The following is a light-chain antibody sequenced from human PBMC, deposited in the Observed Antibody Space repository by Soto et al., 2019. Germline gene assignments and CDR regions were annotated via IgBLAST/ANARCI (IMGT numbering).Light chain of an antibody. V-gene: IGKV3-15*01. CDR3: QQYNNWPQWT. Sequence: EILMTQSPATLSVSPGERATLSCRASHSVSRNLAWYQQKPGQTPRLLIYGASARATGTPARFSGSGSGTEYTLTISIVQSEDFAVYYCQQYNNWPQWTFGQGTKVEIK. CDR1: HSVSRN. CDR2: GAS. J-gene: IGKJ1*01.